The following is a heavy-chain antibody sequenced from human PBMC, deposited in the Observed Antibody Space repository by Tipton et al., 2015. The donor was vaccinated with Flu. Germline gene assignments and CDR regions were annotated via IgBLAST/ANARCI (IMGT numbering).Heavy chain of an antibody. J-gene: IGHJ4*02. Sequence: TLSLTCTVSGGSISSGSYYWSWIRQPAGKGLEWIGRIYTTGSTNYNPSLKSRVTISADTSKIKFSLELRSVTAADTAVYYCARLYYYGSGDYYLDSWGQGTLVTVSS. V-gene: IGHV4-61*02. CDR3: ARLYYYGSGDYYLDS. CDR1: GGSISSGSYY. CDR2: IYTTGST. D-gene: IGHD3-10*01.